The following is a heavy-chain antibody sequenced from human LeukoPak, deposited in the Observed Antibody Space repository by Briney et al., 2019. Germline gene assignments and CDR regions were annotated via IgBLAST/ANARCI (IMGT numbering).Heavy chain of an antibody. CDR3: ARDLGYCSTTSCNRNWFDP. Sequence: GASVKVSCKASGYTFTSYGISWVRQAPGQGLEWVGWTSANNGHTNYVQRFQGRVTMTTGTSTNTAYMEVRSLRSDDTAVYYCARDLGYCSTTSCNRNWFDPWGQGTLVTVSS. CDR2: TSANNGHT. CDR1: GYTFTSYG. V-gene: IGHV1-18*01. D-gene: IGHD2-2*01. J-gene: IGHJ5*02.